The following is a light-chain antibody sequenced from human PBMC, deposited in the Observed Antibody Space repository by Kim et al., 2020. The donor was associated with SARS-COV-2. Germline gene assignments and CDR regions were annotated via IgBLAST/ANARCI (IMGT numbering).Light chain of an antibody. CDR1: KLGDKY. CDR2: QDT. J-gene: IGLJ2*01. V-gene: IGLV3-1*01. CDR3: QAWDGSAVV. Sequence: SYELTQPPSVSVSPGQTASITCSGDKLGDKYACWYQQKPGQSPVLVIYQDTNRPSGIPERFSGSNSGNTATLTISGTQAVDEADYYCQAWDGSAVVFGGGTQLTVL.